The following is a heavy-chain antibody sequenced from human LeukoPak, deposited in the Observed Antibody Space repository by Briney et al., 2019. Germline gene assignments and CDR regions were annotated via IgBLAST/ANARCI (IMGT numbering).Heavy chain of an antibody. Sequence: SETLSLTCTVSGDSISTSNSYWGWIRQPPGKGLEWIGSIYYSGNTYYNASLKSRVTISVDTSKNQFSLKLTSVTAADTAVYYCARLPGESNFDYWGQGTLVTVSS. CDR1: GDSISTSNSY. J-gene: IGHJ4*02. D-gene: IGHD3-10*01. CDR2: IYYSGNT. CDR3: ARLPGESNFDY. V-gene: IGHV4-39*01.